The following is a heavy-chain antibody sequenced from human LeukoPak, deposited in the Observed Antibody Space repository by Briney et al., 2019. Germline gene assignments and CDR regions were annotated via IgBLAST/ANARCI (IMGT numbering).Heavy chain of an antibody. CDR2: ISGSGGST. V-gene: IGHV3-23*01. J-gene: IGHJ5*02. CDR3: AKEDRLGVTTGWFDP. Sequence: GGSLRLSCAASGFTFSSYAMSWVRQAPGKGLEWVSAISGSGGSTYYADSVKGRFSISRDNSKNTLYLQMNSLRAEDTAVYYCAKEDRLGVTTGWFDPWGQGTLVTVSS. D-gene: IGHD1-14*01. CDR1: GFTFSSYA.